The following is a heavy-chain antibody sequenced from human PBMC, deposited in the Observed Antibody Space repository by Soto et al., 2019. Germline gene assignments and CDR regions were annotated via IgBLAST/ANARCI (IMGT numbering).Heavy chain of an antibody. Sequence: QVQLVESGGGVVQPGRSLRLSCAASGFTFSSYGMHWVRQAPGKGLEWVAVISYDGSNKYYADSVKGRFTISRDNSKNELYLQMNSLGAEDTAVYYCAKDRGRGYGGNSLAFDIWGQGTMVTVSS. D-gene: IGHD5-12*01. CDR1: GFTFSSYG. J-gene: IGHJ3*02. V-gene: IGHV3-30*18. CDR2: ISYDGSNK. CDR3: AKDRGRGYGGNSLAFDI.